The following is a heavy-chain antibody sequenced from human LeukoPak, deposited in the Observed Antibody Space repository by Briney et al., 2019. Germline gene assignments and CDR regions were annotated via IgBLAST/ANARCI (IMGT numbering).Heavy chain of an antibody. D-gene: IGHD1-26*01. J-gene: IGHJ3*01. CDR1: GFTFEKHG. CDR3: ARDGSYIGLDV. Sequence: PGGSLRLSCAASGFTFEKHGMSWVRQAPGKGLEWVSGLNWNGGSTGYADSVKGRFTISRDNAKKSLYLQMNSPRAEDTALYYCARDGSYIGLDVWGQGTMVTVSS. V-gene: IGHV3-20*04. CDR2: LNWNGGST.